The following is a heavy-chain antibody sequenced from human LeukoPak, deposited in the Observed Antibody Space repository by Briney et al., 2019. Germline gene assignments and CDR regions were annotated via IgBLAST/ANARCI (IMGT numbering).Heavy chain of an antibody. CDR2: IFYSGST. Sequence: SETLSLTCTVSGGSISSSSHFWGWIRQPPGKGLEWIGSIFYSGSTYYNPSLKSRVTISVDTSKDQFSLKLTSVTATDTAVYYCASRARRYYFDYWAREPWSPSPQ. J-gene: IGHJ4*02. V-gene: IGHV4-39*01. CDR1: GGSISSSSHF. CDR3: ASRARRYYFDY.